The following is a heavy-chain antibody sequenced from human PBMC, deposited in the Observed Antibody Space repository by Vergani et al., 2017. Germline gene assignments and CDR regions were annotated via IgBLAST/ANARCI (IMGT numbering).Heavy chain of an antibody. D-gene: IGHD3-10*01. V-gene: IGHV3-21*01. Sequence: EVQLLESGGGLVQPGGSLRLSCAASGFTFSSYAMSWVRQAPGKGLELVSSISSSSSYIYYADSVKGRFTISRDNAKNSLYLQMNSLRAEDTAVYYCARGYGSGSFGDYWGQGTLVTVSS. CDR1: GFTFSSYA. J-gene: IGHJ4*02. CDR2: ISSSSSYI. CDR3: ARGYGSGSFGDY.